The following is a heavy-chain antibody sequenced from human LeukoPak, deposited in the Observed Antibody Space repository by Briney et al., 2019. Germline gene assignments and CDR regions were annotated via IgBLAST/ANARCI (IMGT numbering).Heavy chain of an antibody. CDR3: AREGAAGDYYYYGMDV. Sequence: GRRHRLSCAASGFTFSSYAMHWVRQAPGKGLEWVAVISYDGSNKYYADSVKGRFTISRDNSKNTLYLQMNSLRAEDTAAYYCAREGAAGDYYYYGMDVWGQGTTVTVSS. J-gene: IGHJ6*02. V-gene: IGHV3-30-3*01. CDR1: GFTFSSYA. D-gene: IGHD6-25*01. CDR2: ISYDGSNK.